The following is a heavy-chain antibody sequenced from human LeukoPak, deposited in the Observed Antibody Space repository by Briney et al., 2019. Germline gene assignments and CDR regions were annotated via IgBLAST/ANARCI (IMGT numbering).Heavy chain of an antibody. D-gene: IGHD5-18*01. CDR1: GGSISSGGYY. CDR2: IYYSGST. J-gene: IGHJ6*02. CDR3: ARDTTRNGYSYGVYYYYYGMDV. V-gene: IGHV4-31*03. Sequence: PSETLSLTCTVSGGSISSGGYYWSWIRQHPGKGLEWIGYIYYSGSTYYNPSLKSRVTISVDTSKNQFSLKLSSVPAADTAVYYCARDTTRNGYSYGVYYYYYGMDVWGQGTTVTVSS.